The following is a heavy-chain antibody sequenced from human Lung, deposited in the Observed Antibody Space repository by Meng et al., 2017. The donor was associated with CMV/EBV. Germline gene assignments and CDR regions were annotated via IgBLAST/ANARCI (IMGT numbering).Heavy chain of an antibody. D-gene: IGHD3-10*01. Sequence: QGQLQESGPGLVKPSGTLSLTCTVSGGSISSYYWSWIRQPPGKGLEWIGYIYYSGSTNYNPSLKSRVTISVDTSKNQLSLKLSSVTAADTAVYYCAREEGIGGFDPWGQGTLVTVSS. CDR3: AREEGIGGFDP. CDR2: IYYSGST. J-gene: IGHJ5*02. V-gene: IGHV4-59*01. CDR1: GGSISSYY.